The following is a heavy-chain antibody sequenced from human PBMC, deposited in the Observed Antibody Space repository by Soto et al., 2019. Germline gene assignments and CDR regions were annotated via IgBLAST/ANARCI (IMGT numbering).Heavy chain of an antibody. V-gene: IGHV3-30-3*01. CDR1: GFTFSSYA. J-gene: IGHJ6*02. D-gene: IGHD6-13*01. Sequence: PGGSLRLSCAASGFTFSSYAMHWVRQAPGKGLEWVAVISYDGSNKYYADSVKGRFTISRDNSKNTLYLQMNSLRAEDTAVYYCARDVPSLWQQLSYGMDVWGQGTTVTVSS. CDR2: ISYDGSNK. CDR3: ARDVPSLWQQLSYGMDV.